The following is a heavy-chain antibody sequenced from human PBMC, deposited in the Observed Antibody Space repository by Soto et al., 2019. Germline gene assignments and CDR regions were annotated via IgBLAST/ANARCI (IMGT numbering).Heavy chain of an antibody. D-gene: IGHD3-3*01. J-gene: IGHJ4*02. CDR2: ISGSGGST. Sequence: GGSLRLSCAGSGFTFDEYAMHWVRQAPGKGLEWVSAISGSGGSTYYADSVKGRFTISRDNSKNTLYLQMNSLRAEDTAVYYCAKARITIFGPEFDYWGQGTLVTVSS. CDR1: GFTFDEYA. CDR3: AKARITIFGPEFDY. V-gene: IGHV3-23*01.